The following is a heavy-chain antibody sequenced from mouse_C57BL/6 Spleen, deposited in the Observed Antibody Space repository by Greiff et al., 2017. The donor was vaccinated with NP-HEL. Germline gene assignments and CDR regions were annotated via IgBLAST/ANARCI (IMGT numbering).Heavy chain of an antibody. D-gene: IGHD2-1*01. V-gene: IGHV1-82*01. Sequence: QVQLQQSGPELVKPGASVKIACKASGYAFSSSWMNWVKQRPGKGLEWIGRIYPGDGDTNYNGKFKGKATLTADKSSSPAYMQLSSLTSEDSAVYFCARGGEYYGNPYYAMDYWGQGTSVTVSS. CDR2: IYPGDGDT. J-gene: IGHJ4*01. CDR3: ARGGEYYGNPYYAMDY. CDR1: GYAFSSSW.